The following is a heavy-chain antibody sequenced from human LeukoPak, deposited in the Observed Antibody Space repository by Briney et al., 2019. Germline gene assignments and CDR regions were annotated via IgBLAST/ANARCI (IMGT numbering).Heavy chain of an antibody. CDR1: GFTFSTYW. Sequence: LAGGSLILSCAASGFTFSTYWMHWVRQAPGKGLVWVSRIKSDGSTNYADSVKGRFTISRDNAKNTLSLQMNSLRPEDTGVYYCARAPCEIGGYYPEYFRHWGQGTLVTVSS. CDR2: IKSDGST. V-gene: IGHV3-74*01. J-gene: IGHJ1*01. D-gene: IGHD3-3*01. CDR3: ARAPCEIGGYYPEYFRH.